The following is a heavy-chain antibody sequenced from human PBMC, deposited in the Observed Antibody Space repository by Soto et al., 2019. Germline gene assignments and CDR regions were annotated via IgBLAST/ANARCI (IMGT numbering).Heavy chain of an antibody. CDR3: ARGLGYCSSTSCFRFEP. J-gene: IGHJ5*02. V-gene: IGHV1-46*03. D-gene: IGHD2-2*01. Sequence: ASVKVSCKASGYTFTSYYMHWVRQAPGQGLEWMGIINPSGGSTSYAQKFQGRVTMTRDTSTSTVYMELSSLRSEDTAVYYCARGLGYCSSTSCFRFEPWGQGTLVTVSS. CDR2: INPSGGST. CDR1: GYTFTSYY.